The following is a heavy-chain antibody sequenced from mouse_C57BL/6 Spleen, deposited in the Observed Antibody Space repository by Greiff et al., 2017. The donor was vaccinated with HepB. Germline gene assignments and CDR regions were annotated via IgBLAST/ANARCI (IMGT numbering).Heavy chain of an antibody. CDR2: ISYDGSN. V-gene: IGHV3-6*01. CDR3: ARRGIYYGSSYYWYFDV. CDR1: GYSITSGYY. Sequence: EVQLQESGPGLVKPSQSLSLTCSVPGYSITSGYYWNWIRQFPGNKLEWMGYISYDGSNNYNPSLKNRISITRDTSKNQFFLKLNSVTTEDTATYYCARRGIYYGSSYYWYFDVWGTGTTVTVSS. D-gene: IGHD1-1*01. J-gene: IGHJ1*03.